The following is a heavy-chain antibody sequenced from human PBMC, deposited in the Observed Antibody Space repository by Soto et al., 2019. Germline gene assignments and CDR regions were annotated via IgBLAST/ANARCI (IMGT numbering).Heavy chain of an antibody. CDR2: ISSNGGTT. CDR3: VRRVSGNSDY. Sequence: GGSLRLSCVASGFTFSSYDMHWVRQAPGKGLEYVSSISSNGGTTYYGNSVKGRFTISRDNSKNTLYLQMGSLRAEDMAFYYCVRRVSGNSDYWGQGTLVTGFS. D-gene: IGHD3-10*01. J-gene: IGHJ4*02. CDR1: GFTFSSYD. V-gene: IGHV3-64*01.